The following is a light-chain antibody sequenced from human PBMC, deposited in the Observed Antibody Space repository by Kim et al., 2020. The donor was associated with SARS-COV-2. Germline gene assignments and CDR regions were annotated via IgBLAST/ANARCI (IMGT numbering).Light chain of an antibody. J-gene: IGKJ4*01. CDR2: DAS. V-gene: IGKV3-11*01. CDR3: QHRSNWPLT. Sequence: LSPGESATLSCRASQSVSRYLAWYQQKPGQAPRLLIYDASNRASGIPPRFSGSGSETNFTLTISSLEPEDFAVYYCQHRSNWPLTFGGGTKVDIK. CDR1: QSVSRY.